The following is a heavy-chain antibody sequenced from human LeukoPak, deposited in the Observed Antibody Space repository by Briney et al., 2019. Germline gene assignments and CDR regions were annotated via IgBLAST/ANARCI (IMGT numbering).Heavy chain of an antibody. CDR1: GFTFSSYR. V-gene: IGHV3-21*04. Sequence: PGGSLRLSCAASGFTFSSYRMNGVRQAPGKGLEWVSSISSSSSYIYYADSVEGRNTVSRDNAKNSLYLQMNTLRAEDTAVYYCARELGSGGTCLGYWGQGTLVTVSS. D-gene: IGHD2-15*01. CDR3: ARELGSGGTCLGY. J-gene: IGHJ4*02. CDR2: ISSSSSYI.